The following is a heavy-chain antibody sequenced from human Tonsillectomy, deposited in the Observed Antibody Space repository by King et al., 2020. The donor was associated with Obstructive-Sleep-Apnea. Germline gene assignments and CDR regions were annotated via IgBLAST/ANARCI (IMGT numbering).Heavy chain of an antibody. CDR2: IYWDDDN. D-gene: IGHD1-26*01. V-gene: IGHV2-5*02. CDR3: AHRRGGTYYFDY. Sequence: QITLKESGPTLVKPTQTLTLTCTFSGFSLSTSGVGVGWIRQPPGKALEWLALIYWDDDNLYSPSLRTRLTITKDTSKNQVVLTMTNMDPVDSATYYCAHRRGGTYYFDYWGQGTLVTVSS. J-gene: IGHJ4*02. CDR1: GFSLSTSGVG.